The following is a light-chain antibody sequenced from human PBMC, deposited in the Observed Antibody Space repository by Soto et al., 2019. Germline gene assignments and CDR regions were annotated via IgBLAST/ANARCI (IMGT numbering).Light chain of an antibody. CDR1: QSVSSN. V-gene: IGKV3-15*01. CDR3: QQYNNFIT. Sequence: EIVMTQSPATLSVSPGERATLSCRASQSVSSNSAWYQQKPGQAPRLLIYGASTRATGIPARFSGSGSGTEFTLTISSLQSEDFAVYYCQQYNNFITFGQGTRLEIK. CDR2: GAS. J-gene: IGKJ5*01.